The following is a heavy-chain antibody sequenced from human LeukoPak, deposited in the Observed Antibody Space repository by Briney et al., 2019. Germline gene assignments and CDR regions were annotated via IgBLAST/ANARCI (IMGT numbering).Heavy chain of an antibody. V-gene: IGHV3-74*01. CDR1: GFTFSSYW. Sequence: GGSLRLSCAASGFTFSSYWMHWVRQAPGKGLVWVSRINSDGSGTSYADSVKGRFTISRDNAKNTLYLQMNSLRTEDTALYYCAILAYCGGDCPSTLDYWGQGTLVTVSS. D-gene: IGHD2-21*02. CDR3: AILAYCGGDCPSTLDY. CDR2: INSDGSGT. J-gene: IGHJ4*02.